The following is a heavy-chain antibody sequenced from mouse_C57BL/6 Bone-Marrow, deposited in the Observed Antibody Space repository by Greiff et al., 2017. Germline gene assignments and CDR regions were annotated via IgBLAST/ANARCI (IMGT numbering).Heavy chain of an antibody. Sequence: VQLQESGPELVKPGASVKISCKASGYAFSSSWMNWVKQRPGKGLEWIGRIYPGDGDTNYNGKFKGKATLTADKSSSTAYMQLSSLTSKDSAVYFCARRKGFAYWGQGTLVTVSA. CDR3: ARRKGFAY. CDR1: GYAFSSSW. CDR2: IYPGDGDT. J-gene: IGHJ3*01. V-gene: IGHV1-82*01.